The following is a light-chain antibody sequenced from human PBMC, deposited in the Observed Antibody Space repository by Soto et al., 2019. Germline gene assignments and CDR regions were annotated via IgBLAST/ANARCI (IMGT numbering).Light chain of an antibody. V-gene: IGKV1-27*01. Sequence: DIQITQSPSSLSASVGDRVTITCRATQGISNYLAWYQQKPGKIPMLLIYATSTLHSGVPSRFSGRGSGTAFTLTISSLQPEDVATYYCQKYNSAPLTFGGGTKVDIK. J-gene: IGKJ4*01. CDR1: QGISNY. CDR3: QKYNSAPLT. CDR2: ATS.